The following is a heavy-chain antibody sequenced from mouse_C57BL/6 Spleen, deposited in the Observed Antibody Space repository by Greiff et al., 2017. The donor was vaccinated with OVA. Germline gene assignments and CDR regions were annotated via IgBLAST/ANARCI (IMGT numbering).Heavy chain of an antibody. CDR1: GFSLTSYG. D-gene: IGHD1-1*01. Sequence: VQRVESGPGLVQPSQSLSITCTVSGFSLTSYGVHWVRQSPGKGLEWLGVIWSGGSTDYNAAFISRLSISKDKSKSQVFFKMNSLQADDTAIYYCARGDPVVATYYAMDYWGQGTSVTVSS. CDR2: IWSGGST. J-gene: IGHJ4*01. V-gene: IGHV2-2*01. CDR3: ARGDPVVATYYAMDY.